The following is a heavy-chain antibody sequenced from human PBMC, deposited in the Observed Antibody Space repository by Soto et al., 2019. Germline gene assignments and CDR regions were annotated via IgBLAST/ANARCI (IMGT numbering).Heavy chain of an antibody. CDR3: ARRIVPPETFDY. V-gene: IGHV4-39*01. J-gene: IGHJ4*02. Sequence: SETLSLTCTVSGGSIGSSSYYWGWIRQPPGKGLEWIGCIYDRGSTYSNPSLNSRLTISLDTSKNQFSLTLTSVTAADTAVYYCARRIVPPETFDYWGQGTLVTVFS. CDR1: GGSIGSSSYY. CDR2: IYDRGST. D-gene: IGHD1-26*01.